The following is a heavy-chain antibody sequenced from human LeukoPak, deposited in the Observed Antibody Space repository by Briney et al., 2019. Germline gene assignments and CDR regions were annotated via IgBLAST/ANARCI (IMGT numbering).Heavy chain of an antibody. V-gene: IGHV3-48*03. CDR3: ARVSGGVG. D-gene: IGHD2-8*02. CDR1: GFNFSSYE. J-gene: IGHJ4*02. Sequence: GGSLRLSCAASGFNFSSYEMNWVRQAPGKGLEWVSAISSGGRTIYYADSVKGRFTISRDNAKNSLYLQMNSLRAEDTAVYYCARVSGGVGWGQGTLVTVSS. CDR2: ISSGGRTI.